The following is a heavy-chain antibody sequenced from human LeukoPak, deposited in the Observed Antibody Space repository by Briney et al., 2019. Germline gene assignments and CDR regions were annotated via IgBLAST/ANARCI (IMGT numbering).Heavy chain of an antibody. CDR1: GGTFSSYA. J-gene: IGHJ4*02. D-gene: IGHD3-10*01. CDR2: IIPIFGTA. V-gene: IGHV1-69*13. CDR3: ARGKPYGSEFLYFDY. Sequence: ASVKVSCKASGGTFSSYAISWVRQAPGQGLEWMGGIIPIFGTANYAQKFQGRVTITADESTSTAYTELSSLRSEDTAVYYCARGKPYGSEFLYFDYWGQGTLVTVSS.